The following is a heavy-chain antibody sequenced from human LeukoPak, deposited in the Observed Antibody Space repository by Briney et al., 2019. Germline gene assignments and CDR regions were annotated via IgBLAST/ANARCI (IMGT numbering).Heavy chain of an antibody. D-gene: IGHD5-24*01. CDR2: ISYDGTNK. J-gene: IGHJ4*02. Sequence: GGSLRLSCAASGFTVSSNYMSWVRQAPGKGLEWVSVISYDGTNKYYADSVEGRFTISRDNSKNTLYLQMNSLKTEDTALYYCARQMATILDGILDYWGQGTLVTVSS. CDR1: GFTVSSNY. CDR3: ARQMATILDGILDY. V-gene: IGHV3-30*03.